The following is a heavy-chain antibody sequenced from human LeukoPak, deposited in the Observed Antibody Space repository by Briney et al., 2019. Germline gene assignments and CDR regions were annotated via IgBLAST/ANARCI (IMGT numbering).Heavy chain of an antibody. V-gene: IGHV3-11*04. CDR1: GFPFSDYY. CDR3: ARDEYIHGDLTNFDS. J-gene: IGHJ4*02. D-gene: IGHD4-17*01. Sequence: GGSLRLSFAASGFPFSDYYMSWFRPAPGKGLEWVSYISSSGSMISDADSVKGRFTISRDNAKKSLYLQMNSLRAEDTAVYYCARDEYIHGDLTNFDSWGQGTLVIVSS. CDR2: ISSSGSMI.